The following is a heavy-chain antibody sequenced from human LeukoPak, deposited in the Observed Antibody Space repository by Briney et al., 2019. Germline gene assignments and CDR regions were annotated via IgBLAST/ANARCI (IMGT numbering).Heavy chain of an antibody. D-gene: IGHD1-26*01. V-gene: IGHV3-23*01. CDR3: AKDMRIVGANDFDY. J-gene: IGHJ4*02. CDR1: GFTFSSYW. CDR2: ISGSGGRT. Sequence: GGSLRLSCAASGFTFSSYWMHWVRHAPGKGLEWVSAISGSGGRTYYADSVKGRFTISRDNSKNTLYLQMNSLRAEDTAVYYCAKDMRIVGANDFDYWGQGTLVTVSS.